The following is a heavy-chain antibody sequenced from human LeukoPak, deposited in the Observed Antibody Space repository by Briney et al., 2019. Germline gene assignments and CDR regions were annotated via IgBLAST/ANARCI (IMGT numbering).Heavy chain of an antibody. J-gene: IGHJ4*02. CDR1: GFTVSSNY. CDR3: ARERRQWLAFDY. Sequence: TGGSLRLSCAASGFTVSSNYMSWVRQAPGKGLEWVSVIYSGGSTYYADSVKGRLTISRDNSKNTLYLQMNSLRAEDTAVYYCARERRQWLAFDYWGQGTLVTVSS. CDR2: IYSGGST. V-gene: IGHV3-53*01. D-gene: IGHD6-19*01.